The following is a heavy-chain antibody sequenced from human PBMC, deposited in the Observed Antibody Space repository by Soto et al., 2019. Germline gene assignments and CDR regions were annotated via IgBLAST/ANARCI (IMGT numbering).Heavy chain of an antibody. V-gene: IGHV4-59*01. Sequence: SETLSLTCTVSGGSISSYYWSWIRQPPGKGLEWIGYIYYSGSTNYNPSLKSRVTISVDTSKNQFSLKLSSVTAADTAVYYCARKVAVGATIDAFDIWGQGTMVTVSS. CDR3: ARKVAVGATIDAFDI. J-gene: IGHJ3*02. CDR1: GGSISSYY. D-gene: IGHD1-26*01. CDR2: IYYSGST.